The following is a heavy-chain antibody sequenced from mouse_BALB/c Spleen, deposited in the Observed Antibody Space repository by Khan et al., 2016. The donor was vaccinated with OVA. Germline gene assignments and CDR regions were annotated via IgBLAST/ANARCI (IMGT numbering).Heavy chain of an antibody. CDR3: ARSPTMITQFSY. J-gene: IGHJ3*01. CDR1: GYTFTSYW. D-gene: IGHD2-4*01. V-gene: IGHV1-7*01. CDR2: INPTTGYT. Sequence: QIQLVQSGAELAKPGASVKMSCKASGYTFTSYWMHWVKQRPGQGLEWIGFINPTTGYTESNQKFKDKATLTADKSSSTAYMQLSSLTSEDSAVYYCARSPTMITQFSYWGQGTLVTVSA.